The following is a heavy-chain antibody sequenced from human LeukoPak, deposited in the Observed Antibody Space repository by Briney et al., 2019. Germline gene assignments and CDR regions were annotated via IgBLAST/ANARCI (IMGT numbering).Heavy chain of an antibody. V-gene: IGHV4-34*01. D-gene: IGHD2-15*01. J-gene: IGHJ5*02. CDR1: GGSFSGYY. CDR2: INHSGST. CDR3: ARSGVVNWFDP. Sequence: PSETLSLTCAVYGGSFSGYYWSWIRQPPGKGLEWIGEINHSGSTNYNPSLKSRVTISVDTSKYQFSLKLSSVTAADTAVYYCARSGVVNWFDPWGQGTLVTVSS.